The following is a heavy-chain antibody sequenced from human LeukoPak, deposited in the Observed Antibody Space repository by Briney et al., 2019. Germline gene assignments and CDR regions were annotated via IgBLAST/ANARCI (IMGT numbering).Heavy chain of an antibody. V-gene: IGHV4-39*01. CDR2: IYYSGST. J-gene: IGHJ4*02. Sequence: PSGTLSLTCTVSGGSISSSSYYWGWVRQPPGKGLEWIGSIYYSGSTYYNPSLKSRVTISVDTSKNQFSLKLSSVTAADTAVYYCASPGYSSSWYDTGFDSWGQGTLVTVSS. CDR3: ASPGYSSSWYDTGFDS. CDR1: GGSISSSSYY. D-gene: IGHD6-13*01.